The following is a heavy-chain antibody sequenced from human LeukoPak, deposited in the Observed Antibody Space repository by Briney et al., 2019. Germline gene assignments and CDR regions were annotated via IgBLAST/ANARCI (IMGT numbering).Heavy chain of an antibody. D-gene: IGHD3-3*01. Sequence: GGSLRLSCAASGFTFSSYTMNWVRQAPGKGLEWVSSISSSSSYIYYADSVKGRFTISRDNAKNSLYLQMNSLRAEETAVYYCARSLRFLEWLGSYYYYYMDVWGKGTTVTVSS. J-gene: IGHJ6*03. V-gene: IGHV3-21*01. CDR1: GFTFSSYT. CDR2: ISSSSSYI. CDR3: ARSLRFLEWLGSYYYYYMDV.